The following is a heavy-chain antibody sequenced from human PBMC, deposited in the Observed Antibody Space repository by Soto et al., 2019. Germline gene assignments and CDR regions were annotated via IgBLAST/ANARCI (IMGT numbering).Heavy chain of an antibody. CDR3: AKDLRGTGYSGYDSEPSDY. J-gene: IGHJ4*02. CDR2: ISGSGGST. D-gene: IGHD5-12*01. CDR1: GFTFSSYA. Sequence: EVQLLESGGGLVQPGGSLRLSCAASGFTFSSYAMSWVRQAPGKGLEWVSAISGSGGSTYYADSVKGPFNISRDNSKNTLYLQMNSLRAEDTAVYYCAKDLRGTGYSGYDSEPSDYWGQGTLVTVSS. V-gene: IGHV3-23*01.